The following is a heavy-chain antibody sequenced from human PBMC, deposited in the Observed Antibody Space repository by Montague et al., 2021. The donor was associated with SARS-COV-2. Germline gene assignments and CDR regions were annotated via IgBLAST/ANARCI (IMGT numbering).Heavy chain of an antibody. V-gene: IGHV4-61*02. Sequence: TLSLTCTVSGGSISSGSYYWSWIRQPAGKGLEWIGRIYTSGSTNYNPSLKSRVTISVDTSKNQLSLKLSSVTAADTAVYYCAREYRIELWQTNWHFGLWGRGTLVTVSS. J-gene: IGHJ2*01. CDR1: GGSISSGSYY. D-gene: IGHD3-16*01. CDR2: IYTSGST. CDR3: AREYRIELWQTNWHFGL.